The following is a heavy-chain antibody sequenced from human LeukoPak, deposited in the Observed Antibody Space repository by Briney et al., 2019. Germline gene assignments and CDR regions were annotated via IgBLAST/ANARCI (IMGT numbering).Heavy chain of an antibody. CDR1: GFTFSSYA. CDR3: AKDKVQGGSAY. D-gene: IGHD3-16*01. CDR2: ISYDGSNK. Sequence: GRSLRLSCAASGFTFSSYAMHWVRQAPGKGLEWVAVISYDGSNKYYADSVKGRFTISRDNSKNTLYLQMNSLRAEDTAVYYCAKDKVQGGSAYWGQGTLVTVSS. J-gene: IGHJ4*02. V-gene: IGHV3-30-3*01.